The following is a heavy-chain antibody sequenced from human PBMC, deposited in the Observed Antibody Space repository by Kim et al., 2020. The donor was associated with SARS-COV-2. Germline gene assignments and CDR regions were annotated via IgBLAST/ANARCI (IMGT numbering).Heavy chain of an antibody. V-gene: IGHV3-21*01. CDR2: ISSSGSYL. J-gene: IGHJ6*03. CDR3: ARGPRGDYYMDV. Sequence: GGSLRLSCAASGFTFSSYRMNWVRQAPGKGLEWVSSISSSGSYLYYADSVKGRFTISRDNAKNSLYLQMNSLRAEDTAVYYCARGPRGDYYMDVWGKGTT. CDR1: GFTFSSYR. D-gene: IGHD3-10*01.